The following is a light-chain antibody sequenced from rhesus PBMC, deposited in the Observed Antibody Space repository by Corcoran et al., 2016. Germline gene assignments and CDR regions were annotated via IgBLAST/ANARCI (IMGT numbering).Light chain of an antibody. CDR1: KGISSW. J-gene: IGKJ4*01. V-gene: IGKV1-22*01. CDR2: KAF. Sequence: DIQMTQSPSSLSASVGDTVTITCRASKGISSWLAWYQQKPGKAPKLLIYKAFSLQSGVPSRFSGSGSGTDFTLTISSLQSEVFATYYCTPYSSRLTFVGGPKVEIK. CDR3: TPYSSRLT.